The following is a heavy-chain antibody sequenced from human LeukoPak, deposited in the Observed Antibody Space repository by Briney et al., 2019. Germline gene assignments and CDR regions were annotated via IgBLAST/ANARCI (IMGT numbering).Heavy chain of an antibody. V-gene: IGHV3-74*01. CDR1: GFTFSSYW. CDR3: ARDLYFDH. CDR2: IKNDGSIT. J-gene: IGHJ4*02. Sequence: QPGGSLRLSCAASGFTFSSYWMHWVRQAPGKGLVWVSRIKNDGSITTYADSVKGRFTISRDNAKDTLYMQMDSLRAEDTAVYYCARDLYFDHWGQGTLVSVSS.